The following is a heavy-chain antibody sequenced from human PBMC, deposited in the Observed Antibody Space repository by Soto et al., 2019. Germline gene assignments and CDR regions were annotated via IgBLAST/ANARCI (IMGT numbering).Heavy chain of an antibody. CDR2: INPSGGST. CDR1: GYTFTRSY. CDR3: ARVIGGLYYFDY. Sequence: GASVKVSCKASGYTFTRSYMYWVRQAPGQGLEWMGIINPSGGSTSYAQKFQGRVTMTTDTSASTVYMELSSLRSEDTAVYYCARVIGGLYYFDYWGQGTLVSVSS. J-gene: IGHJ4*02. D-gene: IGHD3-16*01. V-gene: IGHV1-46*01.